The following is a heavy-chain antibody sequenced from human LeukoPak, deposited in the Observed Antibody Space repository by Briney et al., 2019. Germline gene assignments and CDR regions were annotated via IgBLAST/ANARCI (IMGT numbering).Heavy chain of an antibody. D-gene: IGHD6-13*01. Sequence: GRCLRLSRAASGFTLSTYWTSWVRHAPRKGGEWVAKIKQVGSERYYVDYVKGRFTISRDNAKNSLYLQMNSLRAEDTAMYYCARDSAGNDYWGQGTLVTVSS. CDR1: GFTLSTYW. V-gene: IGHV3-7*01. J-gene: IGHJ4*02. CDR3: ARDSAGNDY. CDR2: IKQVGSER.